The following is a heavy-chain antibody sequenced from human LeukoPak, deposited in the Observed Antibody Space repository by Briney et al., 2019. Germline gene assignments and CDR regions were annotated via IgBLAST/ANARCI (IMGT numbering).Heavy chain of an antibody. CDR1: GGSFSGYY. CDR3: ARGEGPSGGSLTFDY. Sequence: KTSETLSLTCAVYGGSFSGYYWSWIRQPPGKGLEWIGEINHSGSTNYNPSLKSRVTISVDTSKNQFSLKLSSVTAADTAVYYCARGEGPSGGSLTFDYWGQGTLVTVSS. J-gene: IGHJ4*02. CDR2: INHSGST. D-gene: IGHD2-15*01. V-gene: IGHV4-34*01.